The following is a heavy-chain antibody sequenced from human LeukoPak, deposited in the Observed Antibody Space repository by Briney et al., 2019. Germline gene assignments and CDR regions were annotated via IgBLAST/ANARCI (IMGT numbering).Heavy chain of an antibody. CDR1: GFSFSAYP. Sequence: GGSLRLSCAASGFSFSAYPMGWVRQAPGKGLQWLSGISASGDVTFHADRVKGRFAISRDNSKNTLYLQMNSLRAEDTAVYYCAKLQQWLVQGGVDYWGQGTLVTVSS. V-gene: IGHV3-23*01. D-gene: IGHD6-19*01. CDR3: AKLQQWLVQGGVDY. J-gene: IGHJ4*02. CDR2: ISASGDVT.